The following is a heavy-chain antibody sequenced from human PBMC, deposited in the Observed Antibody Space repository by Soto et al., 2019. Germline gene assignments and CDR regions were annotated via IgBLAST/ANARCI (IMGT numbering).Heavy chain of an antibody. J-gene: IGHJ4*02. V-gene: IGHV1-3*01. D-gene: IGHD2-15*01. Sequence: QVQLVQSGAEVKKPGASVKVSCKASGYTFTSYAMTWVRQAPGQRLEWMGWINAGNGNTKYSQKFQGRVTITRDTSASTAYMEPSSLRSEDTAVYYCARGPGGPDGPGDYWGQGTLGTVSS. CDR2: INAGNGNT. CDR3: ARGPGGPDGPGDY. CDR1: GYTFTSYA.